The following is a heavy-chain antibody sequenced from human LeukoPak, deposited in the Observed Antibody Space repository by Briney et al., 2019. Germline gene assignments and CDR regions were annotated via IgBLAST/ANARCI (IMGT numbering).Heavy chain of an antibody. CDR2: IRYDGSNK. J-gene: IGHJ6*03. CDR3: AKLPTRYYYYYYMDV. CDR1: GFTFSSYG. V-gene: IGHV3-30*02. Sequence: GGSLRLSCAASGFTFSSYGMHWVRQAPGKGLEWVAFIRYDGSNKYYADSVKGRFTISRDNSKNTLYLQMNSLRAEDTAVYYCAKLPTRYYYYYYMDVWGKGTTVTISS.